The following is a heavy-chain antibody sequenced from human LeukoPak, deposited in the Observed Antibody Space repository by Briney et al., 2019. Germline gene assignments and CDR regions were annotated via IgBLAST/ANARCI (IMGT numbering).Heavy chain of an antibody. CDR3: ARVGPTYYDFWSGYWGGYFFDY. V-gene: IGHV4-59*01. Sequence: PSETLSLTCTVSGGSISSYYWSWIRQPPGKGLEWIGHIYYSGSTNYNPSLKSRVTISVDTSKNQFSLKLSSVTAADTAVYYCARVGPTYYDFWSGYWGGYFFDYWGQGTLVTVSS. CDR1: GGSISSYY. CDR2: IYYSGST. D-gene: IGHD3-3*01. J-gene: IGHJ4*02.